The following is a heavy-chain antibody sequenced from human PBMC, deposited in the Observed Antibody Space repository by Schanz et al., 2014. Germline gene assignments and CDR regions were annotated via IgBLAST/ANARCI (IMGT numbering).Heavy chain of an antibody. CDR2: IIPILGIA. V-gene: IGHV1-69*02. Sequence: QVQLVQSEAEVKKPGPSVKVSCKAPGGTFSSYTISWVRQAPVQGLEWMGRIIPILGIANYAQNFQGRVTITADNSTSTAYMELTSLRSEDTAVYDCARGRTFDYWGQGTLVTVSS. CDR1: GGTFSSYT. J-gene: IGHJ4*02. CDR3: ARGRTFDY.